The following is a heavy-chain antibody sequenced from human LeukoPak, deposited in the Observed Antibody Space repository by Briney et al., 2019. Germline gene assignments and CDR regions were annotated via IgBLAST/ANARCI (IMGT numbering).Heavy chain of an antibody. J-gene: IGHJ3*02. Sequence: SVKVSCKASGGTFSSYAISWVRQAPGQGLEWMGGIIPIFGTANYAQKFQGRVTITADESMSTAYMELSSLRSEDTAVYYCARVPYDSSGYYYLVGAFDIWGQGTMVTVSS. CDR1: GGTFSSYA. CDR3: ARVPYDSSGYYYLVGAFDI. CDR2: IIPIFGTA. D-gene: IGHD3-22*01. V-gene: IGHV1-69*13.